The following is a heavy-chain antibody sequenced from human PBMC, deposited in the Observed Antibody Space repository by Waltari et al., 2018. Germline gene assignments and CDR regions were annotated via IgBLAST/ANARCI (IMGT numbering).Heavy chain of an antibody. J-gene: IGHJ4*02. CDR1: GFSFSRYG. CDR3: AKHNHEINGFFPFDY. V-gene: IGHV3-30*02. Sequence: QVYLVESGGGVVQPGGSLRLSCAASGFSFSRYGMHWVRQAPGKGLDWVAFIRFDGRKQYHADSVKGRFTISRDNSKSTLYLQMNGVRVDDTAVYYCAKHNHEINGFFPFDYWGQGVLVTVSS. D-gene: IGHD2-8*01. CDR2: IRFDGRKQ.